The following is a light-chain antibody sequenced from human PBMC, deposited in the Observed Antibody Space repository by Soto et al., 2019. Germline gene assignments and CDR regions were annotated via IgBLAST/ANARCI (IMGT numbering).Light chain of an antibody. CDR2: GAS. J-gene: IGKJ1*01. CDR3: QQYGSSPWT. Sequence: ETVLTQSPGTLSLSPGERATLSCRASQTIRSNYLAWYRQTPGQAPRLLIFGASNRAIAIADRFSGSGSGTDFTPIISRLEPEDFALYYCQQYGSSPWTFGQGTKVEIK. V-gene: IGKV3-20*01. CDR1: QTIRSNY.